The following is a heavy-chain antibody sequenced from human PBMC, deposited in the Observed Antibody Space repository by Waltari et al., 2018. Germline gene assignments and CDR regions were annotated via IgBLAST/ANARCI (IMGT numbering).Heavy chain of an antibody. D-gene: IGHD3-10*01. CDR2: ISHSGST. J-gene: IGHJ5*02. Sequence: QVQLRESAPGPVKPSETLSLTCSVSGASINDYYWNWIRQTPGKGLEWIGSISHSGSTYDSPSLKSRITLSVDTSKNQFALKVTSVAAAYTATYYCVRDLGGSGNSWFDAWGQGSLVIVSS. CDR3: VRDLGGSGNSWFDA. V-gene: IGHV4-59*12. CDR1: GASINDYY.